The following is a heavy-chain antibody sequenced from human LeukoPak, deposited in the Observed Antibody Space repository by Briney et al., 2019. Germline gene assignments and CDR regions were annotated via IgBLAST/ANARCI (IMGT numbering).Heavy chain of an antibody. Sequence: PGGSLRLSCAGSGFPFSSHGMNWVRRAPGKGLEWVSGISPGGGPTYYADSVKGRFTISRDDSKSTLYLQMKNLRAEDTAVYYCAKDGAWLRFDDWGQGILVTVSS. J-gene: IGHJ4*02. V-gene: IGHV3-23*01. CDR2: ISPGGGPT. CDR3: AKDGAWLRFDD. D-gene: IGHD5-12*01. CDR1: GFPFSSHG.